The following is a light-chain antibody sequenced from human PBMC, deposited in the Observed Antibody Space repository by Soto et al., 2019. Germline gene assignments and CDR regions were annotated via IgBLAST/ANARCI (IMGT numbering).Light chain of an antibody. J-gene: IGKJ1*01. V-gene: IGKV3-20*01. CDR3: QQYGRSPWT. CDR2: GAS. Sequence: EIVLTQSPGTLSLSPGDRATLSCRASQSVSSSYLAWYQQKPGQTPGLLIYGASSRATGIPDRFSGSGYGTDFTLTISRLEPEDFAVYYCQQYGRSPWTFGQGTKVEVK. CDR1: QSVSSSY.